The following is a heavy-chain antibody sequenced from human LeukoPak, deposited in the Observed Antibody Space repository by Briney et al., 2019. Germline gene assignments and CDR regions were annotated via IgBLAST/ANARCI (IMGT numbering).Heavy chain of an antibody. D-gene: IGHD6-13*01. CDR3: GVYSSSWHDY. CDR1: GFTFSSYA. J-gene: IGHJ4*02. Sequence: TGGSLRLSCAASGFTFSSYAMSWVRQAPGKGLEWVAAISYDGSNKYYADSVKGRFTISRDNSKNTLYLQMNSLRAEDTAVYYCGVYSSSWHDYWGQGTLVTVSS. CDR2: ISYDGSNK. V-gene: IGHV3-30*03.